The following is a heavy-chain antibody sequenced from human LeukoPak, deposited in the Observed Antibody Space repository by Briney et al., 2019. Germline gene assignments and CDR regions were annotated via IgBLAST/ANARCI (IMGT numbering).Heavy chain of an antibody. CDR3: AKDQAHNWNYVRAIDY. D-gene: IGHD1-7*01. CDR2: IRYDGSNE. V-gene: IGHV3-30*02. J-gene: IGHJ4*02. Sequence: GGSLRLSCAASGFTFSSYGIHWVRQAPGKGLEWVALIRYDGSNEYYADSVKGRFTISRDNSKSTLFLQMNSLRTEDTAVYYCAKDQAHNWNYVRAIDYWGQGTPVTVSS. CDR1: GFTFSSYG.